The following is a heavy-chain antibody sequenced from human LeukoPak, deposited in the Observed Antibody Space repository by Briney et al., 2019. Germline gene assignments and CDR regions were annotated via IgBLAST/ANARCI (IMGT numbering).Heavy chain of an antibody. D-gene: IGHD3-22*01. Sequence: GGSLRLSCAASGFTFSSYSMNWVRQAPGKGLEWVSYISSSSSTIYYADSVKGRFTISRDNAKNSLYLQMNSLRDEDTAVYYCARDTNYYDGSGYYYRWFDPWGQGTLVTVSS. V-gene: IGHV3-48*02. J-gene: IGHJ5*02. CDR3: ARDTNYYDGSGYYYRWFDP. CDR2: ISSSSSTI. CDR1: GFTFSSYS.